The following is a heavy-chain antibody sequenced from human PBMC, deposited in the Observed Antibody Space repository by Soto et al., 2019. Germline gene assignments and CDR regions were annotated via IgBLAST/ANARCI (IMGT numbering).Heavy chain of an antibody. Sequence: QVQLQESGPGLVKPSQTLSLTCTVSGGSISNADYYWSWVRQPPGKGLEGIGYIYYSGSSFFNPSLKSRVTMSKDTSEDQFSLRLTSVTAADTAVYYCARVIVVTVGGMDVWGRGTTVTVSS. CDR1: GGSISNADYY. D-gene: IGHD5-12*01. V-gene: IGHV4-30-4*01. J-gene: IGHJ6*02. CDR3: ARVIVVTVGGMDV. CDR2: IYYSGSS.